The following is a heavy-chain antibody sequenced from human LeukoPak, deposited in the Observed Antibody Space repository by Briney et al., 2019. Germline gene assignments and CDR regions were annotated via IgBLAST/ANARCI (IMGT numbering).Heavy chain of an antibody. J-gene: IGHJ4*02. CDR1: GYTFTGYY. CDR2: INPNSGGT. CDR3: ARDLVTMVRRVRTHFDY. Sequence: ASVKVSCKASGYTFTGYYMRWVRQAPGQGLEWMGWINPNSGGTNYAQKFQGRVTMTRDTSISTAYMELSRLRSDDTAVYYCARDLVTMVRRVRTHFDYWGQRGLVTVSS. V-gene: IGHV1-2*02. D-gene: IGHD3-10*01.